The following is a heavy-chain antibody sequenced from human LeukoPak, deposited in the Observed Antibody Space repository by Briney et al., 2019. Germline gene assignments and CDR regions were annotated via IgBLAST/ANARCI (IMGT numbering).Heavy chain of an antibody. V-gene: IGHV1-69*04. CDR1: GYTFTSYG. Sequence: ASVKVSCKASGYTFTSYGISWVRQAPGQGLEWMGRIIPILGIANYAQKFQGRVTITADKSTSTAYMELSSLRSEDTAVYYCASITMIVVGTGTGDAFDIWGQGTMVTVSS. J-gene: IGHJ3*02. CDR3: ASITMIVVGTGTGDAFDI. CDR2: IIPILGIA. D-gene: IGHD3-22*01.